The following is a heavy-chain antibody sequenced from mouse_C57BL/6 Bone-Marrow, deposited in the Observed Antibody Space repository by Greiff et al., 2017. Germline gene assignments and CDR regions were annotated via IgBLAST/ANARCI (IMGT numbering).Heavy chain of an antibody. J-gene: IGHJ3*01. CDR3: ARGGYDAWFAY. Sequence: VQLQQSGPALVKPGASVKISCKASGYAFSSSWMNWVKQRPGKGLEWIGRIYPGDGDTNYNGKFKGKATLTADKSSSTAYMQLSSLTSEDSAVYFCARGGYDAWFAYWGQGTLVTVSA. V-gene: IGHV1-82*01. CDR1: GYAFSSSW. CDR2: IYPGDGDT. D-gene: IGHD2-2*01.